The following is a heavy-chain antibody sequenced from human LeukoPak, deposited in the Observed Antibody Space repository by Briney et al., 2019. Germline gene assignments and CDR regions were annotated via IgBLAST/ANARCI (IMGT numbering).Heavy chain of an antibody. V-gene: IGHV3-30*02. Sequence: GGSLRLSCAASGFKFSDHYIDWVRQAPGKGLEWVAFIRYDGSNKYYADSVKGRFTFSRDNSKNMLYLQMNSLRAEDTAVYYCAKGSGYYCDYWGQGTLVTVSS. CDR2: IRYDGSNK. CDR1: GFKFSDHY. J-gene: IGHJ4*02. D-gene: IGHD6-19*01. CDR3: AKGSGYYCDY.